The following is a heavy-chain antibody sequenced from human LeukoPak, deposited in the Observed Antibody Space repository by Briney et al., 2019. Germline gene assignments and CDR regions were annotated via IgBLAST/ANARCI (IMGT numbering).Heavy chain of an antibody. D-gene: IGHD3-3*01. Sequence: PGRSLRLSCAASGFTFSSYAMHWVRQAPGKGLDWVAFIQNDGRRTWYADSVKGRFSISRDDSKNTVYLQMNSLRTEDTAVYYCANDFWSAPQDYWGQGTLVTVS. V-gene: IGHV3-30-3*02. CDR2: IQNDGRRT. CDR1: GFTFSSYA. J-gene: IGHJ4*02. CDR3: ANDFWSAPQDY.